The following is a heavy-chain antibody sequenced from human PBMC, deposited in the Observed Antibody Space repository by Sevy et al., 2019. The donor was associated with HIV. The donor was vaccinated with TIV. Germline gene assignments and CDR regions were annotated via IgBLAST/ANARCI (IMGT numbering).Heavy chain of an antibody. D-gene: IGHD3-22*01. CDR1: GFSFDSYG. CDR3: AEGGGGHYDPDEIGYYFYYYNMDV. J-gene: IGHJ6*03. Sequence: GALRLSCAVSGFSFDSYGMTWVRQAPGKGLEWVSGISGSGTRTYYADSVKGRFSISRDNSKNRLYLQMNSLRSEDTATYCCAEGGGGHYDPDEIGYYFYYYNMDVWGKGTTVTVSS. CDR2: ISGSGTRT. V-gene: IGHV3-23*01.